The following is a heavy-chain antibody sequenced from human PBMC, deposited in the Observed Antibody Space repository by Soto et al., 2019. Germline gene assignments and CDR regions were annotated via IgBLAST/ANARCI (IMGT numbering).Heavy chain of an antibody. V-gene: IGHV3-33*01. Sequence: PGGSLRLSCAASGFTFSSYGMHWVRQAPGKGLEWVAVIWYDGSNKYYADSVKGRFTISRDNSKNTLYLQMNSLRAEDTAVYYCASSDSSSWYYFDYWGQGTLVTVSS. CDR1: GFTFSSYG. CDR2: IWYDGSNK. D-gene: IGHD6-13*01. J-gene: IGHJ4*02. CDR3: ASSDSSSWYYFDY.